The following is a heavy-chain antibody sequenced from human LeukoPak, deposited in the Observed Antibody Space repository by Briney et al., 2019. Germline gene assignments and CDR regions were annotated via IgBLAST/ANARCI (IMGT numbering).Heavy chain of an antibody. D-gene: IGHD3-22*01. CDR2: ISWNSGSI. V-gene: IGHV3-9*01. Sequence: GGSLRLSCAASGFTFDDYAMHWVRQAPGKGLEWVSGISWNSGSIGYADSVKGRFTISRDNAKNSLYLQMNSLRAEDTAVYYCAREGTYDSSAYRSYYFGYWGQGTLVTVSS. CDR1: GFTFDDYA. J-gene: IGHJ4*02. CDR3: AREGTYDSSAYRSYYFGY.